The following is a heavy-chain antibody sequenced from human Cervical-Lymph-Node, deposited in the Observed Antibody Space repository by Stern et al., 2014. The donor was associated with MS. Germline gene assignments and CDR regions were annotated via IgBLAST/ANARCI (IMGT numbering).Heavy chain of an antibody. CDR3: AREGEYCSGSRCYPFLDY. J-gene: IGHJ4*02. Sequence: QVQLQESGPGLVKPSETLSLTCTASGGSLRSYYWNWIRQAPGKGLEWLGVFFHTGSVNYNPSLSSRVAMSVDTSKNQFSLTVSSVTAADTAVYYCAREGEYCSGSRCYPFLDYWGQGTLVTVSS. CDR1: GGSLRSYY. D-gene: IGHD2-15*01. CDR2: FFHTGSV. V-gene: IGHV4-59*01.